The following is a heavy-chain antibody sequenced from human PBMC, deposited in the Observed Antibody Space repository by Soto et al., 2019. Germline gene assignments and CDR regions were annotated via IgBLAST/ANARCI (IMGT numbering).Heavy chain of an antibody. CDR2: ISNDGSNY. CDR1: GFTFTSYA. CDR3: ARGTTLAIFDYGMDV. V-gene: IGHV3-30-3*01. J-gene: IGHJ6*02. Sequence: QVQLVESGGGVVQPGRSLRLSCAASGFTFTSYAMHWVRQAPGKGLEWVAVISNDGSNYYYADSVRGRFTISRDNTKNTLLLRMSSVRGEEAGVYYCARGTTLAIFDYGMDVWGQGTTVTVSS. D-gene: IGHD3-3*01.